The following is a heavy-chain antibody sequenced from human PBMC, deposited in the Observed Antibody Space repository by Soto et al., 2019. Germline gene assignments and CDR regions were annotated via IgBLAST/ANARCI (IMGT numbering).Heavy chain of an antibody. Sequence: QPGGSLRLSCAVSGFTFEDYAMHWVRQAPGKGLEWVSGISWDSRSVAYADSVKGRFTISRDNSKNTLFLQMNSPRPEDTAVYYCAKDKGVFNWATSYFDYWGQGALVTVSS. J-gene: IGHJ4*02. V-gene: IGHV3-9*01. CDR2: ISWDSRSV. CDR1: GFTFEDYA. CDR3: AKDKGVFNWATSYFDY. D-gene: IGHD1-1*01.